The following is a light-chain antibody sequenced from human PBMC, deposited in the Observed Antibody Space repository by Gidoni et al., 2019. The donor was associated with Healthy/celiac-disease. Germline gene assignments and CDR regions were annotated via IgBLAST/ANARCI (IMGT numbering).Light chain of an antibody. J-gene: IGKJ3*01. CDR3: QQRSNWPRVT. V-gene: IGKV3-11*01. CDR1: QSVSSY. CDR2: DAS. Sequence: EIVLTQSPATLSLSPGERATLSGRASQSVSSYLSWYQLKPGQAPRLLIYDASNRATGIPARFSGSGSGTDFTLTISSLEPEDFAVYYCQQRSNWPRVTFGPGTKVDIK.